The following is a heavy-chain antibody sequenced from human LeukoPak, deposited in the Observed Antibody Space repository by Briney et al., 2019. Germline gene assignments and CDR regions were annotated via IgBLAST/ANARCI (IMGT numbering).Heavy chain of an antibody. J-gene: IGHJ4*02. D-gene: IGHD6-13*01. V-gene: IGHV3-23*01. Sequence: PGGSLRLSCAASGFTFSSYAMSWVRQAPGKGLEWVSAISGSGGSTYYADSAKGRFTISRDNSKNTLYLQMNSLRAEDTAVYYCTKAAVYSINWTPFDDWGQGTLVTVSS. CDR1: GFTFSSYA. CDR2: ISGSGGST. CDR3: TKAAVYSINWTPFDD.